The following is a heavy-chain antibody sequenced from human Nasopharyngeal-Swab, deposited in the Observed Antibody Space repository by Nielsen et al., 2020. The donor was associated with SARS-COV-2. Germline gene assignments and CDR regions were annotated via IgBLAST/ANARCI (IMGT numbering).Heavy chain of an antibody. CDR2: IYYSGST. CDR1: GGSVSSGSYY. D-gene: IGHD3-3*01. V-gene: IGHV4-61*01. Sequence: GSLRLSCTVSGGSVSSGSYYWSWIRQPPGKGLEWIGYIYYSGSTDYNPSLKSRVTISVDTSKNQFSLKLSSVTAADTAVYYCARAKEWLYYMDVWGKGTTVTVSS. J-gene: IGHJ6*03. CDR3: ARAKEWLYYMDV.